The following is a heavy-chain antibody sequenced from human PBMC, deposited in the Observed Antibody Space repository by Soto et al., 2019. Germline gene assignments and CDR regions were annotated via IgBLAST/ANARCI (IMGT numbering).Heavy chain of an antibody. V-gene: IGHV4-4*07. CDR1: GGAINSYY. Sequence: SETLSLSCTVSGGAINSYYWNWIRQPAGEGLEWIGRIYSSGSTKYNPSLQSRVTMSLETSKNQFSLRLTSVTAADTAVYYCARGQRFSDWFDPWGQGTLVTVS. J-gene: IGHJ5*02. D-gene: IGHD3-3*01. CDR2: IYSSGST. CDR3: ARGQRFSDWFDP.